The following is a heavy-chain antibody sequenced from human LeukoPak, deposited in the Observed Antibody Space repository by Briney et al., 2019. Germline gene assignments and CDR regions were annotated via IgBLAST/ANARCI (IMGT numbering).Heavy chain of an antibody. V-gene: IGHV3-7*03. J-gene: IGHJ3*02. Sequence: GGSLRLSCATSGFTFSSYWMSWVRQAPGKGLEWVANIKQDGSEKYYVDSVKGRFTISRDNAKNSLYLQMNSLRAEDTAVYYCAKDMGSWYYDSSGYYYVDAFDIWGQGTMVTVSS. D-gene: IGHD3-22*01. CDR1: GFTFSSYW. CDR3: AKDMGSWYYDSSGYYYVDAFDI. CDR2: IKQDGSEK.